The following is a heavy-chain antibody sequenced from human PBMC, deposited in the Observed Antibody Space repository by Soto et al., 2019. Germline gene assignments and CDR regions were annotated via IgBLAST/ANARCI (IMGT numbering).Heavy chain of an antibody. Sequence: QVQLVQSGAEVKKPGASVKVSCKASGYTFTSYAMHWVRQAPGQSLEWMGWINAGNGNTKYSQKFQDRVTITRDTPASTAYMELSRLRSEDTAVYYCARHRYTIPNSMDYWGQGTLVTVS. J-gene: IGHJ4*02. CDR3: ARHRYTIPNSMDY. CDR2: INAGNGNT. CDR1: GYTFTSYA. D-gene: IGHD3-16*02. V-gene: IGHV1-3*01.